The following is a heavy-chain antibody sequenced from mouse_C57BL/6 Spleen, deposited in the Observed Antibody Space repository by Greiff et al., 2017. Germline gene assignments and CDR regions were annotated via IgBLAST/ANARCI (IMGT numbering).Heavy chain of an antibody. J-gene: IGHJ2*01. CDR1: GYTFTSYW. CDR2: IDPSDSYT. Sequence: QVQLQQPGAELVMPGASVKLSCKASGYTFTSYWMHWVKQRPGQGLEWIGEIDPSDSYTNYNQKFKGKSTLTVDKSSSTAYMQLSSLTSEDSAVYYCARGSSYLDYWGQGTTLTVSS. V-gene: IGHV1-69*01. D-gene: IGHD1-1*01. CDR3: ARGSSYLDY.